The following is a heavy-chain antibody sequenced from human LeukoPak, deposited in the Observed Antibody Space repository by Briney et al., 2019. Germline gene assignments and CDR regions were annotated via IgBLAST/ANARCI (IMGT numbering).Heavy chain of an antibody. V-gene: IGHV1-69*13. CDR3: ARVVTRYYDSSGYPYYFDY. D-gene: IGHD3-22*01. CDR2: IIPIFGTA. Sequence: GASVKVSCKASGGTFISYAISWVRQAPGQGLEWMGGIIPIFGTANYAQKFQGRVTITADESTSTAYMELSSLRSEDTAVYYCARVVTRYYDSSGYPYYFDYWGQGTLVTVSS. J-gene: IGHJ4*02. CDR1: GGTFISYA.